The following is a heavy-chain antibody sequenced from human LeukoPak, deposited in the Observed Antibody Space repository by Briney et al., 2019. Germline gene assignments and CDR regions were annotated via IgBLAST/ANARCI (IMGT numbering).Heavy chain of an antibody. CDR1: GFTFNNYG. Sequence: GGSLRLSCAASGFTFNNYGKHYVRQAPGKGLEWVAVISDDGRNKNYADSVKGRFTISRDSSNNTLYLQMNSLRAEDTGVYFCAKDRETTASGTFDFRGQGTLVTVSS. V-gene: IGHV3-30*18. CDR3: AKDRETTASGTFDF. CDR2: ISDDGRNK. J-gene: IGHJ4*02. D-gene: IGHD6-13*01.